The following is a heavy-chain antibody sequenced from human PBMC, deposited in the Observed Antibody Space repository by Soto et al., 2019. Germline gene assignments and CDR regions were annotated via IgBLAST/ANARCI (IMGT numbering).Heavy chain of an antibody. J-gene: IGHJ4*02. CDR2: IWYDGGNK. Sequence: QVQLVESGGGVVQPGRSLRLSCAASGFNFSSYVMHWVRQAPGKGLEWVAVIWYDGGNKYYADSVKGRFTISRDNSKNTMYLQMNSLRAEDTAVYYCARDGQWRPRDTLRSSYYFDSWGQGTLVTVSS. D-gene: IGHD6-19*01. CDR3: ARDGQWRPRDTLRSSYYFDS. V-gene: IGHV3-33*01. CDR1: GFNFSSYV.